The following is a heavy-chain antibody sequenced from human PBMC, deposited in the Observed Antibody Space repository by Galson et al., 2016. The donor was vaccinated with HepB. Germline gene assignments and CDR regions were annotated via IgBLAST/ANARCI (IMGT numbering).Heavy chain of an antibody. V-gene: IGHV3-23*01. CDR3: AKARGYNYGPIES. Sequence: SLRLSCAASGSTFSSYAMSWVRQSPGEGLEWVSSISSSGEHISYADSVKGRFTISRDNAKNTVFLQMDSLRDEDTAVYYCAKARGYNYGPIESWGQGTLITVSA. D-gene: IGHD5-18*01. CDR1: GSTFSSYA. CDR2: ISSSGEHI. J-gene: IGHJ4*02.